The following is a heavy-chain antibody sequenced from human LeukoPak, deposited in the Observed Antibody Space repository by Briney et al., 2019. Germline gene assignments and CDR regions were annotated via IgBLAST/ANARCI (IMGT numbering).Heavy chain of an antibody. D-gene: IGHD5-18*01. J-gene: IGHJ4*02. CDR3: AKIPVDTATTNVDY. CDR1: GFTFSSYG. Sequence: QAGGSLRLSCAASGFTFSSYGMHWVRQAPGKGLEWVAFIRYDGSNKYYADSVKGRFTISRDNSKNTLYLQMNSLRAEDTAVYYCAKIPVDTATTNVDYWGQGTLVTVSS. V-gene: IGHV3-30*02. CDR2: IRYDGSNK.